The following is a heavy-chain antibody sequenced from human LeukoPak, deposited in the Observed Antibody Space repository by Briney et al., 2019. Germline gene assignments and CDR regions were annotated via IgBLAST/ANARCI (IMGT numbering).Heavy chain of an antibody. CDR1: GGTFSNYA. CDR3: ARDLEGLDAFDI. D-gene: IGHD3-3*01. Sequence: ASVKVSCKASGGTFSNYAISWVRQAPGQGLEWMGGIIPIFGTANYAQKFQSRVTITADESTSTAYMELSSLRSEDTAVYYCARDLEGLDAFDIWGQGTMVTVSS. V-gene: IGHV1-69*13. CDR2: IIPIFGTA. J-gene: IGHJ3*02.